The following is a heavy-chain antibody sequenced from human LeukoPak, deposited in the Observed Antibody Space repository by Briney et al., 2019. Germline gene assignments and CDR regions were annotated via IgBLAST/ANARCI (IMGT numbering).Heavy chain of an antibody. J-gene: IGHJ3*02. V-gene: IGHV1-8*01. CDR1: GYTFTSYD. D-gene: IGHD2-2*01. CDR2: MNPNSGNT. CDR3: ARGRGSSWAELAFDI. Sequence: ASVKVSCKASGYTFTSYDINWVRQATGQGLEWMGWMNPNSGNTGHAQKFQGRVTMTRNTSISTAYMELSSLRSEDTAVYYCARGRGSSWAELAFDIWGQGTMVTVSS.